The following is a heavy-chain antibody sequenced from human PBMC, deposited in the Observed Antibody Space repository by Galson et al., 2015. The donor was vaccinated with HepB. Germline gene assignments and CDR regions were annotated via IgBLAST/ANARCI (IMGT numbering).Heavy chain of an antibody. Sequence: SLRLSCAASGFTFSSYAMSWVRQAPGKGLEWVSAISGSGGSTYYADSVKGRFTISRDNSKNTLYLQMNSLRAEDTAVHYCAKDPYRSYYDYVWGSYRYTGYPDYWGQGTLVTVSS. V-gene: IGHV3-23*01. CDR2: ISGSGGST. D-gene: IGHD3-16*02. J-gene: IGHJ4*02. CDR1: GFTFSSYA. CDR3: AKDPYRSYYDYVWGSYRYTGYPDY.